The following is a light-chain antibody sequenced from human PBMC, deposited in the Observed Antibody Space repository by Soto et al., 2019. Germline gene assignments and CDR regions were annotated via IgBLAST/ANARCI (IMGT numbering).Light chain of an antibody. V-gene: IGKV1-27*01. CDR1: QGINNY. CDR3: QRYNNGPPGT. J-gene: IGKJ3*01. Sequence: DIQMTQSPSSLSASVGDRVTITCRASQGINNYFAWSKQKPGKHPKLLIYATSTMQSGVPSRFSGGGSGADFILPINSLQPEDDAAYYCQRYNNGPPGTLGHGTKVGI. CDR2: ATS.